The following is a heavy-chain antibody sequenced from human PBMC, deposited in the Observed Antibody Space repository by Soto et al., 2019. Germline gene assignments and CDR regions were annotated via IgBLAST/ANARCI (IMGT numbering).Heavy chain of an antibody. J-gene: IGHJ6*02. CDR1: GGSISSSSYY. CDR2: IYYSGST. Sequence: SETLSLTCTVSGGSISSSSYYWGWIRQPPGKGLEWIGSIYYSGSTYYNPSLKSRVTISVGTSKNQFSLKLSSVTAADTAVYYCARSRGMDYYYYGMDVWGQGTTVTVS. CDR3: ARSRGMDYYYYGMDV. V-gene: IGHV4-39*01. D-gene: IGHD3-16*01.